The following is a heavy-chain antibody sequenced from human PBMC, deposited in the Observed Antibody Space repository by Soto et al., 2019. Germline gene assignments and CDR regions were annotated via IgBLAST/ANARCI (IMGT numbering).Heavy chain of an antibody. CDR3: ARDSGSGSGNFDY. CDR1: GGTFSSYT. Sequence: QVQLVQSGAEVKKPGSSVKVSCKASGGTFSSYTISWVRQAPGQGLEWMGRIIPILGIANYAQKFQGRVTITADKSTSTAYMELSSLRSEDTAVHYCARDSGSGSGNFDYWGQGTLVTVSS. V-gene: IGHV1-69*08. D-gene: IGHD3-10*01. J-gene: IGHJ4*02. CDR2: IIPILGIA.